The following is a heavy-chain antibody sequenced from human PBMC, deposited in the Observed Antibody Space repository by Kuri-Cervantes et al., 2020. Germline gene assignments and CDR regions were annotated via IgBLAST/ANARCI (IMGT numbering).Heavy chain of an antibody. D-gene: IGHD2-8*02. J-gene: IGHJ4*02. V-gene: IGHV3-33*01. CDR1: GFTFSGYG. Sequence: GGSLRLSCAASGFTFSGYGMHWVRQAPGKGLEWVAVIWYDGSNKYYADSVKGRFTISRDNSQNTLSLQMNSLRAEDTAVYYCARGLLVVYAIDHWGQGTLVTVSS. CDR2: IWYDGSNK. CDR3: ARGLLVVYAIDH.